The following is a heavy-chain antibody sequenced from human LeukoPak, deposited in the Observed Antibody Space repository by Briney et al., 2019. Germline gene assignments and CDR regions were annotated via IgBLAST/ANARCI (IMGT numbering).Heavy chain of an antibody. CDR1: GFTFSSYS. CDR2: IGGSSSSI. V-gene: IGHV3-21*01. J-gene: IGHJ5*02. D-gene: IGHD3-22*01. Sequence: PGGSLRLSCAASGFTFSSYSMNWVRQAPGKGLEWVSTIGGSSSSIYYADSVRGRFTISRDNAKNSLSLQMNSLRAEDTALYYCVKDSGYYDTSGKGWFHLWGQGTLVTVSS. CDR3: VKDSGYYDTSGKGWFHL.